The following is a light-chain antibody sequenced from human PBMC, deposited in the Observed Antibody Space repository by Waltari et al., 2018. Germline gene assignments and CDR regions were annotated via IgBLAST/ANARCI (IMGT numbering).Light chain of an antibody. V-gene: IGLV1-40*01. J-gene: IGLJ2*01. CDR2: GTS. Sequence: QSVLTQPPSVSGAPGQRVPIPCTGSGPNLGAGYVVPWHQQHPGKAPNLLIYGTSTRHPGFPDRFLGSQSGTSASLAITALQAEDEAEYYCQSYDTSLSVVFGGGTKLTVL. CDR1: GPNLGAGYV. CDR3: QSYDTSLSVV.